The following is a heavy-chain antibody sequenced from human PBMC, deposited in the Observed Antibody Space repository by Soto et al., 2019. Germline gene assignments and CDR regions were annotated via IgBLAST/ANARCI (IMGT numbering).Heavy chain of an antibody. V-gene: IGHV5-51*01. Sequence: GASLKISCKGSRYSFTSYWIGWVRQMPGKGLEWMGIIYPGDSDTRYSPSFQGQVTISADKSISTAYLQWRSLKASDTAMYYCAKTPGNAGSMLEEYYFDYWGQGTLVTVSS. CDR1: RYSFTSYW. D-gene: IGHD3-10*02. J-gene: IGHJ4*02. CDR3: AKTPGNAGSMLEEYYFDY. CDR2: IYPGDSDT.